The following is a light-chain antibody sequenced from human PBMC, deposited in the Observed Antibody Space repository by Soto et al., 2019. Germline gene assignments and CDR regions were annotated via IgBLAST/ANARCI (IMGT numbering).Light chain of an antibody. CDR1: SPNIGSNF. CDR3: AAWDDSLKSVV. V-gene: IGLV1-47*01. Sequence: QLVLTQPPSASGTPGQRVAISCSGSSPNIGSNFAYWYQQLPGTAPKLLILRNNQRPSGVPDRFSGSKSGTSASLAISGLRSEDEADYYCAAWDDSLKSVVFGGGTKLTVL. J-gene: IGLJ2*01. CDR2: RNN.